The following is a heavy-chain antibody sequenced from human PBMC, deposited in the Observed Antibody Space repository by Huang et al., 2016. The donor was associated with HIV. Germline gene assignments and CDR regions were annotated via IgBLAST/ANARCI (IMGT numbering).Heavy chain of an antibody. Sequence: VQLVESGGGLVQPGGSLRLSCEASGFTFISYSMNWVRQAPGKGLEWLAYISTSGSTIYYADTVKGRFTISRDNSNNSMHLHTSSLRAEDTAVYYCARVEGAIAKVTIDYWGQGTLVTVSS. CDR1: GFTFISYS. CDR2: ISTSGSTI. D-gene: IGHD4-17*01. J-gene: IGHJ4*02. CDR3: ARVEGAIAKVTIDY. V-gene: IGHV3-48*04.